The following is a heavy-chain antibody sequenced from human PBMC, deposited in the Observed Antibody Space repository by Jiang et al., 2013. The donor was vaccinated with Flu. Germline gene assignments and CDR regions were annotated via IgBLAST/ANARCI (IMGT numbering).Heavy chain of an antibody. V-gene: IGHV6-1*01. D-gene: IGHD4-17*01. J-gene: IGHJ4*02. Sequence: DYAVSVKSRITINPDTSKNQFSLQLNSVTPEDTAVYYCARGDGDYGLNYWGQGTLVTASS. CDR3: ARGDGDYGLNY.